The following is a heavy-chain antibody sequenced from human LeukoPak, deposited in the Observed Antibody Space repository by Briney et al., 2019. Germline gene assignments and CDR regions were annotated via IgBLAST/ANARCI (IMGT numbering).Heavy chain of an antibody. Sequence: VASVKVSCKASGYTFTSYDINWVRQATGQGLEWMGWMNPNSGNTGYAQKFQGRVTMTRNTSISTAYMELSSLRSEDTAVYYCARDDIQPAVYYYYGMDVWGQGTTVTVSS. CDR3: ARDDIQPAVYYYYGMDV. CDR1: GYTFTSYD. CDR2: MNPNSGNT. D-gene: IGHD5-18*01. V-gene: IGHV1-8*01. J-gene: IGHJ6*02.